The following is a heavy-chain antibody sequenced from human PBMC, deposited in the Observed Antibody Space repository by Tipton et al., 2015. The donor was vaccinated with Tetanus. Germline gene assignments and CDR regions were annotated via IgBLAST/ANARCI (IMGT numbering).Heavy chain of an antibody. D-gene: IGHD2-15*01. J-gene: IGHJ4*02. CDR2: AYHTGST. CDR3: ARGHLRGIVVAVFDY. CDR1: GDSITSSKYS. V-gene: IGHV4-30-2*01. Sequence: LSCTVSGDSITSSKYSWNWIRQPPGKGLEWIGYAYHTGSTYYKPSLKSRVTMSVDRSMNQFSLNLNSVTAADTAVYYCARGHLRGIVVAVFDYWGQGTLVSVSS.